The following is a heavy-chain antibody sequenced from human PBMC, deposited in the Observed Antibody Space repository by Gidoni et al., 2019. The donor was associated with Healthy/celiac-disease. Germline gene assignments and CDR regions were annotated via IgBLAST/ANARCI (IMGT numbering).Heavy chain of an antibody. CDR1: GFTFSSYA. V-gene: IGHV3-30-3*01. CDR2: ISYDGSNK. Sequence: QVQLVESGGGVVQPGRSLRLSCAASGFTFSSYAMHWVRQAPGKGLEWVAVISYDGSNKYYADSVKGRFTISRDNSKNTLYLQMNSLRAEDTAVYYCARDQGGWFDPWGQGTLVTVSS. CDR3: ARDQGGWFDP. D-gene: IGHD3-16*01. J-gene: IGHJ5*02.